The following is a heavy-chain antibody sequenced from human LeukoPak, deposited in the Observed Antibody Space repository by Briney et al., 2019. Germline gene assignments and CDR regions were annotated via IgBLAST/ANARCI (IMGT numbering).Heavy chain of an antibody. CDR3: ASYCSSTSCYDAFDI. V-gene: IGHV3-23*01. J-gene: IGHJ3*02. CDR1: GFTFGSYA. Sequence: GGSLRLSCAASGFTFGSYAMSWVRQAPGKGLEWVSAISGSGGSTYYADSVKGRFTISRDNSKNTLYLQMNSLRAEDTAVYYCASYCSSTSCYDAFDIWGQGTMVTVSS. CDR2: ISGSGGST. D-gene: IGHD2-2*01.